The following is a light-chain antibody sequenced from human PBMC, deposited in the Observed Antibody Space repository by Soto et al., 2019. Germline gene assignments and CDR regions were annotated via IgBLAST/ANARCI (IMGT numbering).Light chain of an antibody. J-gene: IGLJ1*01. CDR2: DVS. Sequence: HSVLTQPRSASGSPGQSITISCTGTSSDVGGYNYVSWYQQHPAKAPKLIIFDVSKRPSGVPNRFSGSKSGNTASLTISGLRAEDEADYYCCSYVGRNTYVFGTGTKVTVL. V-gene: IGLV2-11*01. CDR1: SSDVGGYNY. CDR3: CSYVGRNTYV.